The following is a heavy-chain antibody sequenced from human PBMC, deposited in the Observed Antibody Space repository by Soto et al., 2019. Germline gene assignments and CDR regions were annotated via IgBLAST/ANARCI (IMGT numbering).Heavy chain of an antibody. CDR2: VSSDGGTQ. Sequence: QVQLVESGGGVVQPGRSLRLSCTASGFTFSTYAMQWVRQAPGKGLEWVAVVSSDGGTQFYAAAVKGRFTISRDNSKNSIHLQMSSLTTEDAALYYCARENYYGGHVIGSLDLWGRGTLVSVSS. CDR3: ARENYYGGHVIGSLDL. V-gene: IGHV3-30-3*01. CDR1: GFTFSTYA. D-gene: IGHD3-22*01. J-gene: IGHJ2*01.